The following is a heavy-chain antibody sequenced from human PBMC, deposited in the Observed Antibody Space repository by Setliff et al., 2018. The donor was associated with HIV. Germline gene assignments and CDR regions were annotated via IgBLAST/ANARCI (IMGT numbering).Heavy chain of an antibody. V-gene: IGHV1-58*01. Sequence: SVKVSCKASGFTFTSSAVQWVRQARGQRLEWIGWIVVGSGNTSYAQKFQERVTITRDMSASTAYMELSSLRSEDTAVYYCAAADNRRGDAFDIWGQGTMVTVS. CDR2: IVVGSGNT. J-gene: IGHJ3*02. D-gene: IGHD3-9*01. CDR1: GFTFTSSA. CDR3: AAADNRRGDAFDI.